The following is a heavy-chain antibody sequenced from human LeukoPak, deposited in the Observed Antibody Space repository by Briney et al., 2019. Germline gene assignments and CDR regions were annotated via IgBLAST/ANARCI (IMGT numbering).Heavy chain of an antibody. CDR1: GGTFGSYA. D-gene: IGHD3-10*01. CDR3: ARVPYYGSGRPCPFCYGMDV. CDR2: MNPNSGNT. V-gene: IGHV1-8*02. Sequence: GASVRVSCKASGGTFGSYAISWVRQAPGQGLEWMGWMNPNSGNTGYAQKFQGRVTMTRNTSISTAYMELSSLRSEDTAVYYCARVPYYGSGRPCPFCYGMDVWGQGTTVTVSS. J-gene: IGHJ6*02.